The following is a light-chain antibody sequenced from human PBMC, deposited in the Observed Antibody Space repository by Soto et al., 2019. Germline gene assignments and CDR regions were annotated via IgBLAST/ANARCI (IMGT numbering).Light chain of an antibody. V-gene: IGKV3-20*01. Sequence: EIVLTQSPGTLSLSPGERATLSCRASQSVSSSYLAWYQQKPGQAPRLLIYGASSRATGIPDRFSGSGSGTDFTLTISRLEPEDFAVYYCQQYGSPPSFGQGTKV. J-gene: IGKJ1*01. CDR2: GAS. CDR1: QSVSSSY. CDR3: QQYGSPPS.